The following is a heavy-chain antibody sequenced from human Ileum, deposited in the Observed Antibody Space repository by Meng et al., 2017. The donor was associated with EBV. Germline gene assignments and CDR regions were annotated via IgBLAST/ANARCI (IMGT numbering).Heavy chain of an antibody. CDR1: GYSISSPNW. V-gene: IGHV4-28*01. CDR2: IYYSGST. J-gene: IGHJ4*02. Sequence: QVQLHESGPGLVKHSDTLSLHCAVSGYSISSPNWWGWIRQTPGKGLEWIGYIYYSGSTSYNPSLKSRVTMSVDTSKNQFSLNLNSVTAVDTAVYYCARNVPGTSAYYDWGQGTLVTVSS. CDR3: ARNVPGTSAYYD. D-gene: IGHD3-22*01.